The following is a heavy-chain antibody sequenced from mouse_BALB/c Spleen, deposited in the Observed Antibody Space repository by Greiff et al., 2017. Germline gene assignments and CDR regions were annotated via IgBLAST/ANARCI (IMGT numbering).Heavy chain of an antibody. CDR3: TRDKGGLRGFDY. CDR2: ISSGGSYT. D-gene: IGHD2-4*01. J-gene: IGHJ2*01. V-gene: IGHV5-6-4*01. Sequence: EVHLVESGGGLVKPGGSLKLSCAASGFTFSSYTMSWVRQTPEKRLEWVATISSGGSYTYYPDSVKGRFTISRDNAKNTLYLQMSSLKSEDTAMYYCTRDKGGLRGFDYWGQGTTLTVSS. CDR1: GFTFSSYT.